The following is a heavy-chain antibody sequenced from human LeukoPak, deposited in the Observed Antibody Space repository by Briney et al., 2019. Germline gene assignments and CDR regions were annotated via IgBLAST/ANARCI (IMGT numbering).Heavy chain of an antibody. CDR2: VYTSGST. D-gene: IGHD3-10*01. V-gene: IGHV4-4*07. J-gene: IGHJ4*02. CDR1: GGSISSYY. CDR3: ARGEYFFGSGRLDYFDY. Sequence: SETLSLTCTVSGGSISSYYWSWIRQPAGKGLEWIGRVYTSGSTNYNPSLKSRVTISVDKSKNQFSLKLNSVTAADTAAYYCARGEYFFGSGRLDYFDYWGQGTLVTVSS.